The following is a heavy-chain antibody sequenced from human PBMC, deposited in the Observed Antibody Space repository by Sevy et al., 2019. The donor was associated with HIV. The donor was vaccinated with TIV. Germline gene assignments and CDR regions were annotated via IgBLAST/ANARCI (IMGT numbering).Heavy chain of an antibody. Sequence: GGSLRLSCVASGFTVSSNYMSWVRQAPGKGLEWVSVIYSGGSTYYADSVKGRFTISRDNSKNTLYLQMNSLRAEDTAVYYCARENGDTRWGAFDIWGQGTMVTVSS. J-gene: IGHJ3*02. CDR2: IYSGGST. CDR1: GFTVSSNY. V-gene: IGHV3-53*01. D-gene: IGHD4-17*01. CDR3: ARENGDTRWGAFDI.